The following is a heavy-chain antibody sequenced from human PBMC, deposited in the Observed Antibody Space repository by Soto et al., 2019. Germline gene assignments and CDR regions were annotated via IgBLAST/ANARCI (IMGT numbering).Heavy chain of an antibody. CDR2: IYPGDSDT. J-gene: IGHJ4*02. V-gene: IGHV5-51*01. CDR3: ARSKDFGVVIRAIIDY. CDR1: GYSFTSYW. D-gene: IGHD3-3*01. Sequence: GESLKISCKGSGYSFTSYWIGWVRQMPGKGLEWMGIIYPGDSDTRYSPSFQGQVTISADKSISTAYLQWSSLKASDTAMYYCARSKDFGVVIRAIIDYWGQGTLVTVSS.